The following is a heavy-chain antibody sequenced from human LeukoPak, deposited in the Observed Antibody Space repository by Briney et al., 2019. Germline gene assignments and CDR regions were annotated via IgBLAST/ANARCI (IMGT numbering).Heavy chain of an antibody. CDR2: INSDGSRT. CDR1: GFTLSNYW. J-gene: IGHJ4*02. D-gene: IGHD6-19*01. CDR3: ARPGPYSSGWYQDFDY. Sequence: GGSLRLSCAASGFTLSNYWIHWVRQAPGKGLVWVAYINSDGSRTSYADSVKGRFTISRDNAKNTVHQLMNSLRVEDTAVYYCARPGPYSSGWYQDFDYWGQGTLVTVSS. V-gene: IGHV3-74*01.